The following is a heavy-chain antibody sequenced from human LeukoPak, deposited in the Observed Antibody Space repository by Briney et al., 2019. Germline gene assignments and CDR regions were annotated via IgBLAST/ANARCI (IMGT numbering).Heavy chain of an antibody. J-gene: IGHJ4*02. CDR2: IKQDGSEK. CDR3: AATGGVAVAGSPFDY. D-gene: IGHD6-19*01. V-gene: IGHV3-7*01. Sequence: GGSLRLSCAASGFTFSSYWMSWVRQAPGKGLEWVANIKQDGSEKYYVDSVKGRFTISRDNAKNSLYLQMNSLRAEDTAVYYCAATGGVAVAGSPFDYWGQGTLVTVSS. CDR1: GFTFSSYW.